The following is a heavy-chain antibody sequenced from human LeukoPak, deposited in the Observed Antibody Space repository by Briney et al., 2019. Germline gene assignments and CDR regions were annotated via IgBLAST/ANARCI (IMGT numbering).Heavy chain of an antibody. D-gene: IGHD3-10*01. V-gene: IGHV4-39*01. CDR2: ISYGGNT. Sequence: ESSETLSLTCTVSGGSISSSTYYWAWIRQPPGKGLEWIGSISYGGNTYYNPSLESRVAISLDTSKNQFSLKLRSVTATDTAVYYCARRSREIWFGVQYWGHDYWGQGTLVTVSS. CDR1: GGSISSSTYY. CDR3: ARRSREIWFGVQYWGHDY. J-gene: IGHJ4*02.